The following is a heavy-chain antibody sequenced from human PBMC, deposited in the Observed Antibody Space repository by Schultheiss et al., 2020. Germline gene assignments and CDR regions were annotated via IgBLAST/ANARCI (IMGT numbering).Heavy chain of an antibody. CDR3: ARDPQRFERNLDY. CDR1: EFTFSIYG. J-gene: IGHJ4*02. V-gene: IGHV3-33*01. CDR2: ICYDGSKR. D-gene: IGHD3-10*01. Sequence: GGSLRLSCAVSEFTFSIYGMHWVRQAPGKGLEWVTVICYDGSKRYYADSVKGRFTISRDNSKNTLYLQMNSLRAEDTAVYYCARDPQRFERNLDYWGQGTLVTVSS.